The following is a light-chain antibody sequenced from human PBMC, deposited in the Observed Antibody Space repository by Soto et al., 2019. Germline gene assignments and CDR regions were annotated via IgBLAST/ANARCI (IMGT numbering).Light chain of an antibody. V-gene: IGKV1-5*01. CDR3: QQYKSYSRT. CDR1: QSISSW. CDR2: DAS. J-gene: IGKJ1*01. Sequence: IQMTQSPSSPSSSILDRVTITVPASQSISSWLAWYQQKPGKAPKLLIYDASSLESGVPSRFSGSGSGTEFTLTISSLKPDDFATYYCQQYKSYSRTFGQGTKVDI.